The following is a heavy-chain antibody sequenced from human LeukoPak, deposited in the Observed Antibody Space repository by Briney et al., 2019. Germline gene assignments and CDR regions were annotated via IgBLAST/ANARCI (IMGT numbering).Heavy chain of an antibody. Sequence: SETLSLTCTVSGGSVSSYYWSWIRQTPGKGLEWIGYIYYSGSTNYNPSLKSRVTLSLDTSQNQFSLKLTSVTAADTAVYYCAYGGDAYKTGYWGQGTLVTVSS. D-gene: IGHD5-24*01. CDR3: AYGGDAYKTGY. V-gene: IGHV4-59*02. CDR1: GGSVSSYY. CDR2: IYYSGST. J-gene: IGHJ4*02.